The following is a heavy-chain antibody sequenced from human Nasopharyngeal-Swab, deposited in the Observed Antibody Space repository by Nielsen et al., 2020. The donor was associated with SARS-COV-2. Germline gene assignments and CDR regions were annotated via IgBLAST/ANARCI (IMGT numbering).Heavy chain of an antibody. Sequence: GGSLRLSCVVSGFTFSTYTMSWVRQAPGKGLEWVSTGSGGSGSTTKYADSVKGRFTISRDNSNKPLYLQMNDLRAEDTAMYYCAKLTSTTMTSYYWGQGTMVTVSS. J-gene: IGHJ4*02. D-gene: IGHD4-17*01. CDR3: AKLTSTTMTSYY. CDR2: GSGGSGSTT. CDR1: GFTFSTYT. V-gene: IGHV3-23*01.